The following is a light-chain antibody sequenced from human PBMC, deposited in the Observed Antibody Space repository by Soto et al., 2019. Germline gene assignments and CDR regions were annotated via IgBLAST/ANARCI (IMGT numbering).Light chain of an antibody. CDR1: QSVSSSY. CDR2: GAS. V-gene: IGKV3-20*01. J-gene: IGKJ2*01. CDR3: QQYGSSPYT. Sequence: EIALAQSPGTLSLSPGERATLSCRASQSVSSSYLAWYQQKPGQAPRLLIYGASSRATVIPDRFSGSGSGTDVTLTISRLEPEDFAVYYCQQYGSSPYTFGQGPKLE.